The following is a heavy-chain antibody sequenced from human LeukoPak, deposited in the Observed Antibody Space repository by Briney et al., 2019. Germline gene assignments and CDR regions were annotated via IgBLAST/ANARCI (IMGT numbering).Heavy chain of an antibody. V-gene: IGHV4-39*07. Sequence: SETLSLTCTVSGGSISSSSYYWGWIRQPPGKGLEWIGEVHLSGASNYNPSLKSRVNMSIDKSKNQLSLELTSVTAADTAIYYCTRESGAFSPFGFWGQGTLVTVSS. CDR3: TRESGAFSPFGF. J-gene: IGHJ4*02. CDR1: GGSISSSSYY. D-gene: IGHD1-26*01. CDR2: VHLSGAS.